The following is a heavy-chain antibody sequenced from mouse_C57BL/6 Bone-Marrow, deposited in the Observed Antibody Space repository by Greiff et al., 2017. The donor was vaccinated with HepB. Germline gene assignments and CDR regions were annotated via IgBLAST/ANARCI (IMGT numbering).Heavy chain of an antibody. CDR3: VREDYYGSRRAMDY. Sequence: DVQLVESGGGLVQPKGSLKLSCAASGFTFNTYAMHWVRQAPGKGLEWVARIRSKSSNYATYYADSVKDRFTISRDDSQSMLYLQMNNLKTEDTAMYYCVREDYYGSRRAMDYWGQGTSVTVSS. V-gene: IGHV10-3*01. J-gene: IGHJ4*01. CDR1: GFTFNTYA. D-gene: IGHD1-1*01. CDR2: IRSKSSNYAT.